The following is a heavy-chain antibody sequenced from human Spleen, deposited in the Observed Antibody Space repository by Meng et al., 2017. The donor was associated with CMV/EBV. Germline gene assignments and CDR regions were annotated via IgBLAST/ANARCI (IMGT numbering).Heavy chain of an antibody. CDR3: AREAGNFDY. CDR2: MSSSGSTI. V-gene: IGHV3-11*01. J-gene: IGHJ4*02. Sequence: LRLSCAASGFTVSDYYVSWIRQAPGKGLEWVSYMSSSGSTIYYADSLKGRFTISRDNAKNSLYLQMNSLRAEDTAVYYCAREAGNFDYWGQGTLVTVSS. D-gene: IGHD1-1*01. CDR1: GFTVSDYY.